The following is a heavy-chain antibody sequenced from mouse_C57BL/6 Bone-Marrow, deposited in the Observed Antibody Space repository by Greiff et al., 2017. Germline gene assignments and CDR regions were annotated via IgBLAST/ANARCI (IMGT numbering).Heavy chain of an antibody. V-gene: IGHV5-16*01. CDR2: INYDGSST. D-gene: IGHD2-3*01. Sequence: EVKLMESEGGLVQPGSSMKLSCTASGFTFSDYYMAWVRQVPEKGLEWVANINYDGSSTYYLDSLKSRFIISRDNAKNILYLQMCSLNSEYTATYYFARDPRLLRNWYFDFWGTGTTVTGSS. CDR3: ARDPRLLRNWYFDF. J-gene: IGHJ1*03. CDR1: GFTFSDYY.